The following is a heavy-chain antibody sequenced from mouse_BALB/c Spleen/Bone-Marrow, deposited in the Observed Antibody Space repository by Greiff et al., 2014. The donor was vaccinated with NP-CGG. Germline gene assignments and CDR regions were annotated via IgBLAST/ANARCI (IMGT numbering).Heavy chain of an antibody. V-gene: IGHV1-54*01. D-gene: IGHD2-3*01. CDR1: GYAFTNYL. CDR2: INPGSGGT. Sequence: VQLQQSGAELVRPGTSVKVSCKASGYAFTNYLIEWVKQRPGQGLEWIGVINPGSGGTNYNEKFKGKATLTADKSSSTAYMQLSSLTSDDSAVYFCARNGYYVPVWGAGTTVTVSS. CDR3: ARNGYYVPV. J-gene: IGHJ1*01.